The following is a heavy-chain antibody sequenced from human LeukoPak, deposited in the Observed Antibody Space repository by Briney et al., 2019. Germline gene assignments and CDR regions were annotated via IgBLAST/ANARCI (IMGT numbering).Heavy chain of an antibody. CDR3: ATRRIAVAAPFDY. V-gene: IGHV4-59*01. CDR2: IYYSGST. J-gene: IGHJ4*02. CDR1: GASITSYY. D-gene: IGHD6-19*01. Sequence: SETLSLTCAVSGASITSYYWSWLRQPPGKGLEWIGYIYYSGSTNYNPSLKSRVTMSVDTSKNEFSLKLSSVTTADTAVYYCATRRIAVAAPFDYWGQGTLVTVSS.